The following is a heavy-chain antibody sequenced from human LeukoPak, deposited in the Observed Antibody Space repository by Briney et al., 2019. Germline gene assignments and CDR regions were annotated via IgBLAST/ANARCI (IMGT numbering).Heavy chain of an antibody. J-gene: IGHJ4*02. V-gene: IGHV3-48*04. Sequence: SGGSLRLSCSASGFIFSYFNMNWVRQAPGKGLEWVSYISTSSNTVYYADSVKGRFTISRGDAENSLYLQMNSLRVEDTAIYYCARGGSGSLDFDYWGQGALVTVSS. D-gene: IGHD1-26*01. CDR2: ISTSSNTV. CDR3: ARGGSGSLDFDY. CDR1: GFIFSYFN.